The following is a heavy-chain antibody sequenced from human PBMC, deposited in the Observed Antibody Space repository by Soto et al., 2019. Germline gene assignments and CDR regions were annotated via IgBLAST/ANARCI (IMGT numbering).Heavy chain of an antibody. J-gene: IGHJ4*02. CDR1: GGSFSGYY. V-gene: IGHV4-34*01. CDR3: ARSSVRGWSY. D-gene: IGHD3-10*02. Sequence: PSETLSLTCAVYGGSFSGYYWTWIRQPPGKGLEWSGEITHSGSTNYNPSLKSRVTISVDTSKNQFSLNLNSVTAADTAVYYCARSSVRGWSYWGQGTLATVSS. CDR2: ITHSGST.